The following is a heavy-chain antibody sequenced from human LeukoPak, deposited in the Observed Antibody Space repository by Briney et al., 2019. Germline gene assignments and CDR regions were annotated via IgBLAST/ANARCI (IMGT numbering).Heavy chain of an antibody. CDR2: IYYSGST. Sequence: PSETLSLTCTVSGGSISSYYWSWIRQPPGKGLEWMGYIYYSGSTNYNPSLKSRVTISVDTSKNQFSLKLSSVTAADTAVYYCARGDLDILTGYPSRGGDVWGQGTTVTVSS. V-gene: IGHV4-59*01. CDR1: GGSISSYY. CDR3: ARGDLDILTGYPSRGGDV. J-gene: IGHJ6*02. D-gene: IGHD3-9*01.